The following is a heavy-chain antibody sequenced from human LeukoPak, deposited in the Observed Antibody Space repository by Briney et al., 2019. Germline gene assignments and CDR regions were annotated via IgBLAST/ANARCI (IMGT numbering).Heavy chain of an antibody. J-gene: IGHJ4*02. CDR2: IYYSGST. CDR3: ARRGYYDILTGYSGYYFDY. D-gene: IGHD3-9*01. CDR1: GGSISSSSYY. Sequence: PSETLSLTCTVSGGSISSSSYYWRWIRQPPGKGLEWIGSIYYSGSTYYNPSLKSRVTISVDTSKNQFSLKLSSVTAADTAVYYCARRGYYDILTGYSGYYFDYWCQGTLVTVSS. V-gene: IGHV4-39*01.